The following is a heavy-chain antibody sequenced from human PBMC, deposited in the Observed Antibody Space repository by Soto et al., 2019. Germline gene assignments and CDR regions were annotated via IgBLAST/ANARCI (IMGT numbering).Heavy chain of an antibody. CDR2: MSYSGST. J-gene: IGHJ5*02. V-gene: IGHV4-39*01. CDR3: SRRAPEGFDP. Sequence: LSLTCTVSGGSISKSSYYWVWIRQPPGKGLEWVGSMSYSGSTYYNPSLKSRVAISVDTSKNQLSLQVSSVTAADTAVYYCSRRAPEGFDPWGQGTLVTVSS. CDR1: GGSISKSSYY.